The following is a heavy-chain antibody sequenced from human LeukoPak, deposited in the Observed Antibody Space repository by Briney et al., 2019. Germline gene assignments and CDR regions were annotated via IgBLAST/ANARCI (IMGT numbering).Heavy chain of an antibody. CDR1: GFTFSSYA. D-gene: IGHD2-2*01. CDR3: AKGGYCSSTSCFRRWFDP. CDR2: ISGSGGST. Sequence: GGSLRLSCAASGFTFSSYAMSWVRQAPGKGLEWVSAISGSGGSTYYADSVKGRFTISRDNSKNTLYLQMNSLRAEDTAVYYCAKGGYCSSTSCFRRWFDPWGQGTLVTVSS. J-gene: IGHJ5*02. V-gene: IGHV3-23*01.